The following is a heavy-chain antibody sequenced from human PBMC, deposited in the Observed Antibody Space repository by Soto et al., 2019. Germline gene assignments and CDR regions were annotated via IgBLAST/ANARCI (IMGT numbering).Heavy chain of an antibody. J-gene: IGHJ5*02. D-gene: IGHD2-15*01. CDR1: GGTFGSYA. CDR3: ARDFFRSRPQYCSGGSCYEGFDP. Sequence: SVKVSCKASGGTFGSYAISWVRQAPGQGLEWMGGIIPIFGTANYAQKFQGRVTITADESTSTAYMELSSLRSEDTAVYYCARDFFRSRPQYCSGGSCYEGFDPWGQGTLVTVSS. CDR2: IIPIFGTA. V-gene: IGHV1-69*13.